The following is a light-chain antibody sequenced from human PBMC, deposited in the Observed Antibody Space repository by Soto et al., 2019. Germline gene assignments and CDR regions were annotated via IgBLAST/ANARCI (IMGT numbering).Light chain of an antibody. CDR3: RQYGRSLASA. J-gene: IGKJ4*01. CDR1: QSVSSN. Sequence: EIVMTQSPATLSVSPGERATLSCRASQSVSSNLAWYQQKPGQAPRLLIYGASTRATGIPARFSGSGSGTDFTLTISRLEPEDFAVYYCRQYGRSLASAIGGGTKVEIK. V-gene: IGKV3-15*01. CDR2: GAS.